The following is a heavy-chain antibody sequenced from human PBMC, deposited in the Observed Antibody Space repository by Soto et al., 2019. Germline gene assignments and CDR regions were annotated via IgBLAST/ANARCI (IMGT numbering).Heavy chain of an antibody. CDR2: IYSGGST. CDR3: ARDWGNNYYDSSGYYPQYYYYGMDV. CDR1: GFTVSSNY. Sequence: GSLRLSCAASGFTVSSNYMSWVRQAPGKGLEWVSVIYSGGSTYYADSVKGRFTISRDNSKNTLYLQMNSLRAEDTAVYYCARDWGNNYYDSSGYYPQYYYYGMDVWGQGTTVTVSS. J-gene: IGHJ6*02. V-gene: IGHV3-53*01. D-gene: IGHD3-22*01.